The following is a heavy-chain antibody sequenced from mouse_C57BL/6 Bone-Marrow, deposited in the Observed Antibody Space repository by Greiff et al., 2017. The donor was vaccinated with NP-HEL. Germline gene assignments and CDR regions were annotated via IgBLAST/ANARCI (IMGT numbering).Heavy chain of an antibody. CDR3: ARHRGSLFDY. Sequence: DVHLVESGGDLVKPGGSLKLSCAASGFTFSSYGMSWVRQTPDKRLEWVATISSGGSYTYYPDSVKGRFTISRDNAKNTLYLQMSSLKSEDTAMYYCARHRGSLFDYWGQGTTLTVSS. CDR2: ISSGGSYT. V-gene: IGHV5-6*01. CDR1: GFTFSSYG. D-gene: IGHD1-1*02. J-gene: IGHJ2*01.